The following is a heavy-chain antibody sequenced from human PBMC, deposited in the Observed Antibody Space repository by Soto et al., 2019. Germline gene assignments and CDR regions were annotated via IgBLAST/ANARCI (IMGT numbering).Heavy chain of an antibody. J-gene: IGHJ4*02. V-gene: IGHV3-23*01. Sequence: GGSLRLSCAASGFTFSSYAMSWVRQAPGKGLEWDSAISGSGGSTYYADSVKGRFTISRDNSKNTLYLQMNSLRAEDTAVYYCAKDGNHTYYDYIWGSYRYLVPSALFDYWGQGTLVTVSS. CDR3: AKDGNHTYYDYIWGSYRYLVPSALFDY. CDR2: ISGSGGST. CDR1: GFTFSSYA. D-gene: IGHD3-16*02.